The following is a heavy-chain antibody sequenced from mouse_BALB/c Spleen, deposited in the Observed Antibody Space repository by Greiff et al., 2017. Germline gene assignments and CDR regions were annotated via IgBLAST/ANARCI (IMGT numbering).Heavy chain of an antibody. D-gene: IGHD2-2*01. Sequence: VQLQQSAAELARPGASVKLSCKASGYTFTDYYINWVKQRTGQGLEWIGKIYPGSGNTYYNEKFKGKATLTADKSSSTAYMQLSSLTSEDSAVYFWARKSYYGNDDWYFDVWGAGTTVTVSS. CDR2: IYPGSGNT. CDR3: ARKSYYGNDDWYFDV. V-gene: IGHV1-77*01. J-gene: IGHJ1*01. CDR1: GYTFTDYY.